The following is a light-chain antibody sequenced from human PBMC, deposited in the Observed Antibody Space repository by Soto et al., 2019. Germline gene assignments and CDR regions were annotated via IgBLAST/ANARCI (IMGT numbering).Light chain of an antibody. CDR1: QSISSH. J-gene: IGKJ1*01. CDR2: GAS. V-gene: IGKV1-39*01. CDR3: QQSYGSPPT. Sequence: DIQMTQSPSSLSASVGDRVTITCRASQSISSHLNWYQQKPGKAPNLLIYGASSLQSGVPSRFSGSGSGTDFTLIISSLEPEDVATYYCQQSYGSPPTFGQGTKVDIK.